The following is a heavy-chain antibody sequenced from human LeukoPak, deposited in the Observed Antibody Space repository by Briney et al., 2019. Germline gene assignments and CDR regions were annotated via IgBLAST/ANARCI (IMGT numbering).Heavy chain of an antibody. V-gene: IGHV3-30*18. D-gene: IGHD3-16*01. CDR2: ISYDGSNK. CDR3: AKLINFGSNADDY. Sequence: GGSLRLSCAASGFTLSSYGMHWVRQAPGKGLEWVAVISYDGSNKYYADSVKGRFTISRDNSKNTLYLQMNSLRAEDTAVYYCAKLINFGSNADDYWGQGTLVTVSS. CDR1: GFTLSSYG. J-gene: IGHJ4*02.